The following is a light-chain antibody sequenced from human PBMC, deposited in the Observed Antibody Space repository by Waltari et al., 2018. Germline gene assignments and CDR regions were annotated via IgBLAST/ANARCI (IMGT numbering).Light chain of an antibody. V-gene: IGKV3-20*01. Sequence: EIVLTQSPGTLSLSPGERATLSCRASQSVSRALAWYQQKPGQAPRLLIYGTSNRATGIPDRFSGSGSGTDFSLTISRLEPEDVAVYFCQHYVRLPATFGQGTTVEIK. CDR3: QHYVRLPAT. CDR1: QSVSRA. CDR2: GTS. J-gene: IGKJ1*01.